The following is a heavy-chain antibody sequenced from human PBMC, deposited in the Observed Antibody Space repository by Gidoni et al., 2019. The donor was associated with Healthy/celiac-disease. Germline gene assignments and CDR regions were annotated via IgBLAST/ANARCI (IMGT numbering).Heavy chain of an antibody. D-gene: IGHD6-13*01. J-gene: IGHJ4*02. Sequence: EWIGSIYHSGSTYYNPSLKSRVTISVDTSKNQFSLTLSAVTAADTAVYYGATGPVRAAAGTVDYWGQGTLVTVSS. V-gene: IGHV4-38-2*01. CDR3: ATGPVRAAAGTVDY. CDR2: IYHSGST.